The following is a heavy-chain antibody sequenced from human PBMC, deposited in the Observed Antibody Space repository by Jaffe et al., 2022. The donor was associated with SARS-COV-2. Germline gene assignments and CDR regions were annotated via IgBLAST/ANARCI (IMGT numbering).Heavy chain of an antibody. Sequence: QVQLQQWGAGLLKPSETLSLTCAVYGGSFSGYYWSWIRQPPGKGLEWIGEINHSGSTNYNPSLKSRVTISVDTSKNQFSLKLSSVTAADTAVYYCASWRRGYGFDPWGQGTLVTVSS. J-gene: IGHJ5*02. CDR1: GGSFSGYY. CDR2: INHSGST. CDR3: ASWRRGYGFDP. V-gene: IGHV4-34*01. D-gene: IGHD3-3*01.